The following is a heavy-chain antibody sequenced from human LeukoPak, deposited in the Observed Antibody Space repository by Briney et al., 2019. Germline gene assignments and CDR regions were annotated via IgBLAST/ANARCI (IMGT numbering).Heavy chain of an antibody. Sequence: GGSLRLSCAASGFTFSSYDMNWVRQAPGKGLEGVSYISTISSTKYYADSVKGRFTISRDNAKNSLYLQMNSLRDEDTAVYYCARGKIGYYYGDYVGYWGQGTLVTVSS. J-gene: IGHJ4*02. CDR1: GFTFSSYD. CDR2: ISTISSTK. V-gene: IGHV3-48*02. CDR3: ARGKIGYYYGDYVGY. D-gene: IGHD4-17*01.